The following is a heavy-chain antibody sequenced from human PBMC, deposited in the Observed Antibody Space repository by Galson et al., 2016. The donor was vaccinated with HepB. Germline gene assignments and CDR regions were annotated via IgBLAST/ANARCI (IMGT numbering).Heavy chain of an antibody. Sequence: SLRLSCAASGFTFSSYAMTWVRQAPGKGLKWVSAISGSGGSTYYADPVKGRFTISRDNSKNTPHLQMNSLRAEDTAVYYCAKEGKQWLVLGSGYFDYWGPGILVTVSS. D-gene: IGHD6-19*01. CDR2: ISGSGGST. V-gene: IGHV3-23*01. J-gene: IGHJ4*02. CDR3: AKEGKQWLVLGSGYFDY. CDR1: GFTFSSYA.